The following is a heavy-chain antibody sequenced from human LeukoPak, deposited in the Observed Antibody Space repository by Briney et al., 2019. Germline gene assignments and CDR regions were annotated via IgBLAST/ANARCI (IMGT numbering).Heavy chain of an antibody. CDR1: GFTFTSYA. CDR3: ARHSGSQWLVLDY. D-gene: IGHD6-19*01. J-gene: IGHJ4*02. Sequence: GGSLRLSCAASGFTFTSYAMHWVRQAPGKGLEWVTVISYDGNNEYYADSVKGRFTISRDNSKDTVYLQMNSLSAEDTAVYYCARHSGSQWLVLDYWGQGTLVTVSS. V-gene: IGHV3-30-3*01. CDR2: ISYDGNNE.